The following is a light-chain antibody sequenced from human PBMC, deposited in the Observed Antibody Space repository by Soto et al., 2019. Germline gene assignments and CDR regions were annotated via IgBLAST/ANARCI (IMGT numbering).Light chain of an antibody. V-gene: IGKV1-9*01. Sequence: DIQMTQSNSTLSASVGDRVTITCRASQGINSYLAWYQQKPGKAPKLLTYAASTLQAGVTSRFSGDGSGTEFTLTIRSLQPEDFATYFCQQLHTYPLTFGGGTKVDIK. CDR1: QGINSY. CDR2: AAS. J-gene: IGKJ4*01. CDR3: QQLHTYPLT.